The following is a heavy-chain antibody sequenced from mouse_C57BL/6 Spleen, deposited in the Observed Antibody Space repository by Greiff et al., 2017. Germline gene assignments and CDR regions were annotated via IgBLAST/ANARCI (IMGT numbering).Heavy chain of an antibody. CDR1: GFTFSDAW. Sequence: EVKVEESGGGLVQPGGSMKLSCADSGFTFSDAWMDWVRQSPEKGLEWVAEIRNKANNHATYYAESVKGRFTISRDDSKSSVYLQMNSLRAEDTGIYYCTRRGLRRAMDYWGQGTSVTVSS. D-gene: IGHD2-4*01. CDR3: TRRGLRRAMDY. CDR2: IRNKANNHAT. V-gene: IGHV6-6*01. J-gene: IGHJ4*01.